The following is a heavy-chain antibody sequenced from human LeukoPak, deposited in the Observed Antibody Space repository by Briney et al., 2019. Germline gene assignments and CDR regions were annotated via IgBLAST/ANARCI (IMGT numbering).Heavy chain of an antibody. J-gene: IGHJ4*02. CDR1: GFTFSSYG. D-gene: IGHD6-19*01. CDR3: AKEYSSGRIDY. Sequence: PGGSLRLSCAASGFTFSSYGMHWVRQAPGKGLEWVAVIGYDGSAEYYADSVKGRFTISRDNSKSTLYLQANSLRAEDTAVYYCAKEYSSGRIDYWGQGTLVTVSS. V-gene: IGHV3-30*18. CDR2: IGYDGSAE.